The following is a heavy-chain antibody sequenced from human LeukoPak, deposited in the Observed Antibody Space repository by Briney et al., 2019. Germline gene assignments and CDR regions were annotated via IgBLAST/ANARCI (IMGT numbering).Heavy chain of an antibody. CDR3: AKGVGATSFKVFDY. CDR2: ISGSGSGT. V-gene: IGHV3-23*01. Sequence: GGSLRLSCAASGFTFSSYAMSRVRQAPGKGLEWVSGISGSGSGTYYADSVKGRFTISRDDSKNTLYLQMNSLRADDTAVYYCAKGVGATSFKVFDYWGQGTLVTVSS. J-gene: IGHJ4*02. CDR1: GFTFSSYA. D-gene: IGHD1-26*01.